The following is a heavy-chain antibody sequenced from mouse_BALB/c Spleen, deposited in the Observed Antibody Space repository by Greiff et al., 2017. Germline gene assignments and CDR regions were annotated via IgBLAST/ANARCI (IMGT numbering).Heavy chain of an antibody. V-gene: IGHV1-7*01. CDR3: ARYYYGSSYDYYAMDY. J-gene: IGHJ4*01. D-gene: IGHD1-1*01. CDR1: GYTFTSYW. Sequence: VKLMESGAELAKPGASVKMSCKASGYTFTSYWMHWVKQRPGQGLEWIGYINPSTGYTEYNQKFKDKATLTADKSSSTAYMQLSSLTSEDSAVYYCARYYYGSSYDYYAMDYWGQGTSVTVSS. CDR2: INPSTGYT.